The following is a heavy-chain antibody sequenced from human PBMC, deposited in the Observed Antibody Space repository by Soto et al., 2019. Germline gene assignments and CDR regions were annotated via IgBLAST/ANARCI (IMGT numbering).Heavy chain of an antibody. CDR1: GYTFTSYA. V-gene: IGHV1-3*01. J-gene: IGHJ5*02. D-gene: IGHD6-13*01. CDR3: ARGRAAATGWFDP. Sequence: ASVKVSCKASGYTFTSYAMHWVRQAPGQRLEWMGWINAGNGNTKYSQKFQGRVTITRDTSASTAYMELSSLRSEDTAVYYCARGRAAATGWFDPWGQGTLVTVS. CDR2: INAGNGNT.